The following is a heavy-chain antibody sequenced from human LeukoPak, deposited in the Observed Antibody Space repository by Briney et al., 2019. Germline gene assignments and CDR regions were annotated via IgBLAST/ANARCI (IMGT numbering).Heavy chain of an antibody. CDR2: ISGSGGST. Sequence: GGSLRLSCAASGFTFSSYAMSWVRQAPGKGLEWVSAISGSGGSTYYADSVKGRFTVSRDNSKNTLYLQMNSLRAEDTAVYYCAKPSSTSGHYYYYMDVWGKGTTVTVSS. J-gene: IGHJ6*03. V-gene: IGHV3-23*01. D-gene: IGHD2-2*01. CDR3: AKPSSTSGHYYYYMDV. CDR1: GFTFSSYA.